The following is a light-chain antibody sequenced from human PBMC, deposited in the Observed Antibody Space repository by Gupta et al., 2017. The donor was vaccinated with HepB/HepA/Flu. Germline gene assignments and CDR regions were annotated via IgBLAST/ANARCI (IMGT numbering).Light chain of an antibody. CDR2: VAS. V-gene: IGKV3-20*01. CDR1: QNVLNNY. J-gene: IGKJ1*01. CDR3: QQYGNSPRT. Sequence: EVVLTQSPGTLSLSPGERATLSCRASQNVLNNYLAWYQQKPGQAPNLLLYVASSRATGIPDRFSGSGSGTDFTLTISRLNPEDSAVYYCQQYGNSPRTFGQGTKVEIK.